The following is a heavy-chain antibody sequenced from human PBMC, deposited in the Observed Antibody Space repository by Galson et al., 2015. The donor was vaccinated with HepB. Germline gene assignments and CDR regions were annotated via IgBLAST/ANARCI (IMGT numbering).Heavy chain of an antibody. J-gene: IGHJ5*02. CDR1: GFTFSDYW. V-gene: IGHV3-74*01. CDR2: IKKDGSTT. D-gene: IGHD1-26*01. Sequence: SLRLSCAASGFTFSDYWMHWVRQAPGKGLVWVSRIKKDGSTTWYADSVKGRFTISRDNARNTLYLQMNNLRAEDTAVYYCSREAWEAGPRYSAPGGQGALVTVSS. CDR3: SREAWEAGPRYSAP.